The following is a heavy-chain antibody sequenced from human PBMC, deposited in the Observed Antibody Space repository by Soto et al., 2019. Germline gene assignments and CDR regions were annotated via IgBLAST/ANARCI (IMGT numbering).Heavy chain of an antibody. J-gene: IGHJ5*02. D-gene: IGHD6-13*01. CDR2: IKQDGSEK. Sequence: GWSLRLSCAASGFTLSSYWMSWVRQAPGKGLEWVAKIKQDGSEKYYVDSVKGRFTISRDNAKKSLYLQMNSLRAEETAVYYCARDSKGSRSWYYGWFDPWGQGTLVTVSS. CDR3: ARDSKGSRSWYYGWFDP. CDR1: GFTLSSYW. V-gene: IGHV3-7*01.